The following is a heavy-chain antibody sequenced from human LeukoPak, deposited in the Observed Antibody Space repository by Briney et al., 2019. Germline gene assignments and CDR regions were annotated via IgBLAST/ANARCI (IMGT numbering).Heavy chain of an antibody. J-gene: IGHJ4*02. Sequence: GGSLRLSCEDSGFTVSSNYMSWVRQAPGKGLEWVSVIYSVGTTYYADSVKGRFTISRDTSKNTVFLQMNSLRAEDTAVYYCARLEPTEGTLYWGQGTLVTVSS. CDR2: IYSVGTT. CDR3: ARLEPTEGTLY. V-gene: IGHV3-66*02. CDR1: GFTVSSNY. D-gene: IGHD4-17*01.